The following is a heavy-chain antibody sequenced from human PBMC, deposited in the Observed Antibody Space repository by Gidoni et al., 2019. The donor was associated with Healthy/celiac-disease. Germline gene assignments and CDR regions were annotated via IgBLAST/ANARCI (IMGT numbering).Heavy chain of an antibody. CDR3: ARSPYCSGGSCYSGMDV. CDR1: AFTFRSSS. V-gene: IGHV3-21*01. D-gene: IGHD2-15*01. CDR2: ISSSSSYI. Sequence: EVQLVESGGGLVKPGGSLRHSCAASAFTFRSSSMNWFGQAPGQGLAWVSSISSSSSYIYYADSVKGRFTISRDNAKNSLYLQMNSLRAEDTAVYYCARSPYCSGGSCYSGMDVWGQGTTVTVSS. J-gene: IGHJ6*02.